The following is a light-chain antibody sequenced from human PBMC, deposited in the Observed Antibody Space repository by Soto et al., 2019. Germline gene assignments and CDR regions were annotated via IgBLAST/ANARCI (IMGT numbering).Light chain of an antibody. CDR3: QQYDTSPT. Sequence: DIVLTQSPGTLSLSPGERATLSCTASHSLSSKSLVWYQQKSGQTPRVIIYDASSRATGIPDRFSGSGSGTDFTLTISRLEPEDSAVYFCQQYDTSPTFGQGTKVEIK. J-gene: IGKJ1*01. CDR2: DAS. CDR1: HSLSSKS. V-gene: IGKV3-20*01.